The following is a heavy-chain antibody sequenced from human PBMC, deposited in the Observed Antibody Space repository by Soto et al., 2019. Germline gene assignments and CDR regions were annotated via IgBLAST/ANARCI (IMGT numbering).Heavy chain of an antibody. CDR1: GGSISSGGYS. CDR2: MYHSGST. D-gene: IGHD2-2*01. J-gene: IGHJ4*02. Sequence: PSETLSLTCAVSGGSISSGGYSWTWIRQPPGKGLEWIGYMYHSGSTYYNPSLKSRVTISIDRSKNQFSLKLGSVTAADTAVYYCPKVPHYWGQGTLVTVSS. V-gene: IGHV4-30-2*01. CDR3: PKVPHY.